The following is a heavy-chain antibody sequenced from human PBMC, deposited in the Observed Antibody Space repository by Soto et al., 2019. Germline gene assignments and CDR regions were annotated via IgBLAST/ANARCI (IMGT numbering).Heavy chain of an antibody. V-gene: IGHV1-45*02. Sequence: SVKVSCKASGYTFTYRYLHWVRQAPGQALEWMGWITPFNGNTNYAQKFQDRVTITRDRSMSTAYMELSSLRSEDTATYYCAYGIAVAGPFDDWGQGTLVTVSS. D-gene: IGHD6-19*01. CDR3: AYGIAVAGPFDD. CDR1: GYTFTYRY. CDR2: ITPFNGNT. J-gene: IGHJ4*02.